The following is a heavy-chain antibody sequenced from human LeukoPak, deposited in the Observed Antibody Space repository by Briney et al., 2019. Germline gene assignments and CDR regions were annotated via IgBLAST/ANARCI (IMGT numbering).Heavy chain of an antibody. CDR2: TYYRGST. J-gene: IGHJ4*02. D-gene: IGHD6-19*01. CDR1: GGSISSSSYY. CDR3: ARRRIAVAGTFDY. V-gene: IGHV4-39*01. Sequence: SETLSLTCTVSGGSISSSSYYWGWIRQPPGKGLEWIGSTYYRGSTYYNPSLKSRVTISVDTSKNQFSLKLSSVTAADTAVYYCARRRIAVAGTFDYWGQGTLVTVSS.